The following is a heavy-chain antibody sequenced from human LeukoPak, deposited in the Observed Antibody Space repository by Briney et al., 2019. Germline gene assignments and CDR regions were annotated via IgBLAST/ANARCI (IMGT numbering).Heavy chain of an antibody. CDR3: AKEGAGGSSYYFES. V-gene: IGHV3-30*18. J-gene: IGHJ4*02. Sequence: GGSLRLSCAASGFIFNSFGMYWVRQAPGKGLEWVAVISYDGSNTYYVASVKGRFTISRDNSKNTLYLQMNSLSTEDTAVYYCAKEGAGGSSYYFESWGQGTLVTVSS. CDR2: ISYDGSNT. CDR1: GFIFNSFG. D-gene: IGHD2-15*01.